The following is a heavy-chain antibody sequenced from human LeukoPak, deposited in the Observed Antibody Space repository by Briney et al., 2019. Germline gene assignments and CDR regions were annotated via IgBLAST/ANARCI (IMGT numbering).Heavy chain of an antibody. D-gene: IGHD6-13*01. CDR3: AKDNVAAAGRYFDY. J-gene: IGHJ4*02. CDR2: ISYDGSNK. V-gene: IGHV3-30*18. CDR1: GFTFSIYV. Sequence: PGTSLRLSCAASGFTFSIYVMHWVRQAPGKGLEWVALISYDGSNKYFADSVKGRFTISRDYSKNTLYLQMHSLRAEDTAVYYCAKDNVAAAGRYFDYWGQGTLVTVSS.